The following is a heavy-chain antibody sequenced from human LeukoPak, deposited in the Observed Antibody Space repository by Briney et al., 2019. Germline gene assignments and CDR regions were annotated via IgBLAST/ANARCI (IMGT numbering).Heavy chain of an antibody. J-gene: IGHJ4*02. V-gene: IGHV3-7*01. CDR2: IKHDGSEK. CDR1: GFIFHSYW. CDR3: ARAGGTSWADY. D-gene: IGHD6-13*01. Sequence: GGSLRLSCAASGFIFHSYWMSWVRQAPGKGLEWVANIKHDGSEKYYADSVKGRFTISRDNAKNSLYLQMNSLRVEDTAIYYCARAGGTSWADYWGQGTLVTVSS.